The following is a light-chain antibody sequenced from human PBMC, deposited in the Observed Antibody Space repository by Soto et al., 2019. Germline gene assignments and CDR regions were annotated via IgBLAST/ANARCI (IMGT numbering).Light chain of an antibody. Sequence: QPVLTQPASVSGSPGQSITISCTGTSSDVGGYNYVSWYQQHPGKAPKLIIYEVSNRPSGVSNRFSGSKSGNTASLTVSGLQAEDEADYYCSSYSSVTTLWVFGGGTKVTVL. CDR3: SSYSSVTTLWV. CDR2: EVS. CDR1: SSDVGGYNY. J-gene: IGLJ3*02. V-gene: IGLV2-14*01.